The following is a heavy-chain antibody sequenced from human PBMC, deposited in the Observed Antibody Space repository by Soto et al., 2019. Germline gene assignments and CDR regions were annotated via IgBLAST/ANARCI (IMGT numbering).Heavy chain of an antibody. Sequence: ASVKVSCKASGYTFTSYAMHWVRQAPGQRLEWMGWINAGNGNTKYSQKFQGRVTITRDTSASTAYMGLSSLRSEDTAVYYCARGIAVPVDPDYWGQGTLVTVSS. CDR3: ARGIAVPVDPDY. CDR2: INAGNGNT. CDR1: GYTFTSYA. D-gene: IGHD6-19*01. V-gene: IGHV1-3*01. J-gene: IGHJ4*02.